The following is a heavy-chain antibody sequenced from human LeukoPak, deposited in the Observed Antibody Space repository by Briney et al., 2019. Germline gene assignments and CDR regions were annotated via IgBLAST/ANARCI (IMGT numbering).Heavy chain of an antibody. D-gene: IGHD2-2*01. J-gene: IGHJ5*02. CDR1: GYTFTSYD. V-gene: IGHV1-2*02. CDR2: INPNSGGT. Sequence: ASVKVSCKASGYTFTSYDINWVRQAPGQGLEWMGWINPNSGGTNYAQKFQGRVTMTRDTSISTAYMELSRLRSDDTAVYYCARGFEFLGYCSSTSCYDWFDPWGQGTLVTVSS. CDR3: ARGFEFLGYCSSTSCYDWFDP.